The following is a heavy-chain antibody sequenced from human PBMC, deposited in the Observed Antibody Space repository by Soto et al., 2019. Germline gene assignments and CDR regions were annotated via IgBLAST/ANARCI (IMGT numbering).Heavy chain of an antibody. Sequence: QVQLQQSGPGLVKPSQTLSLTCAISGDSVSSNSATWNWIRQPPSRDLEWLGRTYYRSKWYNDYAVSVKSRITINPDTSNNQFSLQLNSVTPEDTAVYYCAREGYYDSGGFLNYWGQGTLVTVSS. V-gene: IGHV6-1*01. CDR2: TYYRSKWYN. CDR1: GDSVSSNSAT. J-gene: IGHJ4*02. D-gene: IGHD3-22*01. CDR3: AREGYYDSGGFLNY.